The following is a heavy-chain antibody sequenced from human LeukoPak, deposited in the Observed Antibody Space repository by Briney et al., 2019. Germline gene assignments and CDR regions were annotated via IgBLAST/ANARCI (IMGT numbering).Heavy chain of an antibody. CDR2: ISSSSSFI. J-gene: IGHJ4*02. Sequence: PVGSLRLSCAASGFTFSSYDMKWVRQAPGKGLEWVSSISSSSSFIYYADSVKGRFTISRDNAKNSLYLQMSSLRAEDTAVYYCATSSYGLYWGQGTLVTVSS. CDR3: ATSSYGLY. D-gene: IGHD5-18*01. V-gene: IGHV3-21*01. CDR1: GFTFSSYD.